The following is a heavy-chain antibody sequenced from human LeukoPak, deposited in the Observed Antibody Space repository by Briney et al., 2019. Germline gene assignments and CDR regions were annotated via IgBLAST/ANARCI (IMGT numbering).Heavy chain of an antibody. CDR2: INPSGGST. D-gene: IGHD6-19*01. CDR1: GYTFTSYY. V-gene: IGHV1-46*01. CDR3: ARDIAVTIPADY. J-gene: IGHJ4*01. Sequence: PGASVKVSCKASGYTFTSYYMHWVRQAPGQGLEWMGIINPSGGSTNYAQKLQGRVTMTTDTSTSTAYMELRSLRSDDTAVYYCARDIAVTIPADYWGQGTLVTVSS.